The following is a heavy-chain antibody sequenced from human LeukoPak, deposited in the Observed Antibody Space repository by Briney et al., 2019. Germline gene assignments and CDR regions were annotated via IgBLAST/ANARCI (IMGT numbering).Heavy chain of an antibody. Sequence: SETLSLTCTVSGGSISSYYWSWIRQPPGKGLEWIGYIYYSGSTNYYPSLKSRVTISVDTSKNQFSLKLSSVTAADTAVYYCARAYVDTAMVFDYWGQGTLVTVSS. CDR3: ARAYVDTAMVFDY. CDR1: GGSISSYY. D-gene: IGHD5-18*01. CDR2: IYYSGST. V-gene: IGHV4-59*01. J-gene: IGHJ4*02.